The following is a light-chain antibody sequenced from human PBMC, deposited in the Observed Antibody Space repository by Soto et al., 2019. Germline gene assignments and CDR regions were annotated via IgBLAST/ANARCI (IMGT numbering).Light chain of an antibody. J-gene: IGKJ1*01. V-gene: IGKV1-5*03. CDR2: KAS. Sequence: DIQMTQSPSTLSASVGDRVTITCRASQSIDDWLAWYHQKPGKPPKFLIYKASSLESGVPSRFSGSGSGTEFTLTISSLQPDDFATYYCQQYNSYSRTFGQGTKVDIK. CDR1: QSIDDW. CDR3: QQYNSYSRT.